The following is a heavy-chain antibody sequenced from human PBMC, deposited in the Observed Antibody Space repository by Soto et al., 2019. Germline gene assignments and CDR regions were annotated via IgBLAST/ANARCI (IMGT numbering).Heavy chain of an antibody. CDR1: GFTFSSYG. CDR2: IWYDGSNK. J-gene: IGHJ4*02. D-gene: IGHD2-2*01. CDR3: AGDYIVVPTRVIDY. Sequence: QVQLVESGGGVVQPGRSLRLSCAASGFTFSSYGMHWVRQAPGKGLEWVAVIWYDGSNKYYADSVKGRFTISRDNSKNTPYTQMNNLRVEGTTVYYCAGDYIVVPTRVIDYWGQGTLVTVSS. V-gene: IGHV3-33*01.